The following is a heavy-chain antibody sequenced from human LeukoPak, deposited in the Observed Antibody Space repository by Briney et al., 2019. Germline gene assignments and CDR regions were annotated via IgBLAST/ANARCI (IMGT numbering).Heavy chain of an antibody. CDR3: AKCSYGFSDPNFDY. J-gene: IGHJ4*02. CDR2: VSGSGGST. D-gene: IGHD5-18*01. V-gene: IGHV3-23*01. CDR1: GFTFSSYA. Sequence: PGGSLRLSCAASGFTFSSYAMSWVRQAPGKGPEWVSAVSGSGGSTYYADSVKGRFTISRDNSKNTLYLQMNSLRAEDTAVYYCAKCSYGFSDPNFDYWGQGTLVTVSS.